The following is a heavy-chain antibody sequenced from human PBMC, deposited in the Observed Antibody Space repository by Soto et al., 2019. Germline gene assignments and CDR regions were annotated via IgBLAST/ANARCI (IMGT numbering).Heavy chain of an antibody. V-gene: IGHV3-64D*06. CDR3: VKGNQLLRYYFEY. CDR2: ITSNGDNT. CDR1: GFTFSNFA. D-gene: IGHD2-2*01. Sequence: PXASLLLSCSASGFTFSNFAMHWVRQAPGKGLEYVSGITSNGDNTYHADSVQGRFTISRDNSKSTLYLQMTSLRVEDTAVYYCVKGNQLLRYYFEYWGRGALVTVSS. J-gene: IGHJ4*02.